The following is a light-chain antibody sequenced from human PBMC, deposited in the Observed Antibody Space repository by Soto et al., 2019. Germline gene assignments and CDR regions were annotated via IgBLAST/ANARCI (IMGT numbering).Light chain of an antibody. CDR3: YSYTSSSTYV. CDR1: SSDVGGYNY. CDR2: DVT. V-gene: IGLV2-14*03. J-gene: IGLJ1*01. Sequence: QSVLTQPASVSGSPGQSITISCTGTSSDVGGYNYVSWYQQHPAEAPKVMIYDVTNRPSGVSNRFSGSKSGNTASLTISGLQAEDEADYYCYSYTSSSTYVFGPGTKLTVL.